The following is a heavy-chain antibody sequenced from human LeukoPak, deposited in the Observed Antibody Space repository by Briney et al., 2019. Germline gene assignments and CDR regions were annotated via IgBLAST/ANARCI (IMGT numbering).Heavy chain of an antibody. V-gene: IGHV3-49*04. CDR2: IRSKAYGGTT. D-gene: IGHD6-19*01. J-gene: IGHJ4*02. CDR1: GFTFGDYA. CDR3: TRWNSSGWYGGFNDY. Sequence: GGSLRLSCTASGFTFGDYAMSWVRQAPGKGLEWVGFIRSKAYGGTTEYAASVKGRFTISRDDSKSIAYLQMNSLKTEDTAVYYCTRWNSSGWYGGFNDYWGQGTLVTVPS.